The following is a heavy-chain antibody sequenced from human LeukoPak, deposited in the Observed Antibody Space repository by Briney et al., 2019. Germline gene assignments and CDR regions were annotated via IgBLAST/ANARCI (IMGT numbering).Heavy chain of an antibody. CDR2: IDYDSSHI. CDR3: ARDPLRYLRVGHYDY. J-gene: IGHJ4*02. CDR1: GFTFSSYE. D-gene: IGHD3-9*01. Sequence: PGGSLRLSCAASGFTFSSYEMNWVRQAPGKGLEWVSSIDYDSSHIYYAASVRGRFTISRDNARNSVYLQMNSLRVEDTAVYYCARDPLRYLRVGHYDYWGQGTLVAVSS. V-gene: IGHV3-21*01.